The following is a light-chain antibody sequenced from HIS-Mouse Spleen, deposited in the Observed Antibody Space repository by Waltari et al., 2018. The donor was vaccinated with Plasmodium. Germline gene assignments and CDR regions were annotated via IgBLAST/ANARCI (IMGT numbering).Light chain of an antibody. CDR2: LGS. J-gene: IGKJ1*01. CDR3: QQSYSTWT. V-gene: IGKV2-28*01. CDR1: QSLLHSNGYNY. Sequence: DIVMTQSLLSLPVTPGAPTPISCRSSQSLLHSNGYNYLDWYLQKPGQSPQLLIYLGSNRASGVPDRFSGSGSGTDFTLTISSLQPEDFATYYCQQSYSTWTFGQGTKVEIK.